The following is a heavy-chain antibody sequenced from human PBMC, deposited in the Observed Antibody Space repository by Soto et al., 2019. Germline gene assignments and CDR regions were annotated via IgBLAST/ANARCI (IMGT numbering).Heavy chain of an antibody. J-gene: IGHJ4*02. CDR1: GFTFSSYA. D-gene: IGHD2-15*01. CDR2: ISGSGGST. CDR3: AKESIPFWLRGSDFDY. Sequence: GESLKISCAASGFTFSSYAMSWVRQAPGKGLEWVSAISGSGGSTYYADSVKGRFTISRDNSKNTLYLQMNSLRAEDTAVYYCAKESIPFWLRGSDFDYWGQGTLVTVSS. V-gene: IGHV3-23*01.